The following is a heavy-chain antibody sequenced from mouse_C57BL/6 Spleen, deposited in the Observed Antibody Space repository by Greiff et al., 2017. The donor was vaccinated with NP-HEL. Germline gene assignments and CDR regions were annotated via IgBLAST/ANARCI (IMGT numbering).Heavy chain of an antibody. CDR1: GFTFSDYG. D-gene: IGHD3-2*02. Sequence: EVQLVESGGGLVKPGGSLKLSCAASGFTFSDYGMHWVRQAPEKGLEWVAYISSGSSTIYYADTVKGRFTISRDNAKNTLFLQLTSLRSEDTAMYYCARDPQATDYYYAMDYWGQGTSVTVSS. V-gene: IGHV5-17*01. J-gene: IGHJ4*01. CDR2: ISSGSSTI. CDR3: ARDPQATDYYYAMDY.